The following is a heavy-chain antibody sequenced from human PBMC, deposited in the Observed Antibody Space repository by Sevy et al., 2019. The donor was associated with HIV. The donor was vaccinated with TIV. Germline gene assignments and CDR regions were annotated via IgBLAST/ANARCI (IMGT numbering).Heavy chain of an antibody. Sequence: SETLSLTCTVSGGSISSNGYYWGWIRRPPGKGLEWIGSISYAGNTYSNPSLKSRATISVDTSNNHFSLKLTSMTAADTAVYYCASPLLYWLYWGQGILVTVSS. V-gene: IGHV4-39*02. CDR2: ISYAGNT. CDR3: ASPLLYWLY. J-gene: IGHJ4*02. CDR1: GGSISSNGYY. D-gene: IGHD2-8*02.